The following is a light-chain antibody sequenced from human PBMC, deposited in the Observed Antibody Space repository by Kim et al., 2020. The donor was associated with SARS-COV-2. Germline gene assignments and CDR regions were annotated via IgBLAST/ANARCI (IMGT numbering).Light chain of an antibody. CDR3: QQRYNWPLT. CDR2: ETS. Sequence: LSPGDRATISCRASQSVGNSLAWFQQKPGQAPRLLIFETSNRATGIPARFSGSGSGTAFTLTISSLEPEDFAVYYCQQRYNWPLTFGGGTKVDIK. J-gene: IGKJ4*01. V-gene: IGKV3-11*01. CDR1: QSVGNS.